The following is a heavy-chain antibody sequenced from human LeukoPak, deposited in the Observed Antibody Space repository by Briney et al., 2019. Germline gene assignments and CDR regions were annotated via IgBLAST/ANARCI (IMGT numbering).Heavy chain of an antibody. Sequence: ASVKVSCKASGYNFTCYYMHWVRQAPGQGLEWMGIINPSGGSTSYAQKLQGRVTMTRDTSTSTVYMELSSLRSEDTAVYYCARDSIGAIFGVVNNWFDPWGQGTLVTVSS. CDR1: GYNFTCYY. CDR3: ARDSIGAIFGVVNNWFDP. CDR2: INPSGGST. V-gene: IGHV1-46*01. D-gene: IGHD3-3*01. J-gene: IGHJ5*02.